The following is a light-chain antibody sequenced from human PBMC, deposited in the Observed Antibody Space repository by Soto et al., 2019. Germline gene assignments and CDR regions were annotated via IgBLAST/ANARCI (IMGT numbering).Light chain of an antibody. Sequence: DIQMTQSPSTLSASVGDRVTITCRASQSINHWLAWYQQKSGKAPNLLIYDASNLETGVPSRFSGSGSGTEFTLTISSLQPDDFATYYCQQYTHYSPWTFGQGTKVDIK. CDR1: QSINHW. J-gene: IGKJ1*01. CDR2: DAS. CDR3: QQYTHYSPWT. V-gene: IGKV1-5*01.